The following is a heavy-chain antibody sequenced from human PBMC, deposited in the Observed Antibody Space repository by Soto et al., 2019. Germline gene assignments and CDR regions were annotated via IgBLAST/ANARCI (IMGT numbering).Heavy chain of an antibody. CDR1: GGTVASSHW. Sequence: SETLSLTCGVSGGTVASSHWWSWVRQSPGRGLEWIGNVYHTGGTNFNPSLQSRVTFSVDKSNNQFSLRLTSVTAADTAVYFCAREIVTAGGNNYFDPWGPGTLVTVSS. J-gene: IGHJ5*02. D-gene: IGHD2-21*02. CDR3: AREIVTAGGNNYFDP. V-gene: IGHV4-4*02. CDR2: VYHTGGT.